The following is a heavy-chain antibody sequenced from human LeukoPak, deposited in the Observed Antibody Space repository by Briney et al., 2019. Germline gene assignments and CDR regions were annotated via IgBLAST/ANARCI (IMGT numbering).Heavy chain of an antibody. CDR3: ARYCSGGSCYSGYYYYGMDV. CDR1: GFSFSSYV. J-gene: IGHJ6*02. D-gene: IGHD2-15*01. Sequence: GGSLRLSCAAAGFSFSSYVMHWVRQAPGKGLEWVAVISYDGGNKYYADSVKGRFTISRDNSKNTLYVQMNSLRAEDTAVYYCARYCSGGSCYSGYYYYGMDVWGQGTTVTVSS. V-gene: IGHV3-30-3*01. CDR2: ISYDGGNK.